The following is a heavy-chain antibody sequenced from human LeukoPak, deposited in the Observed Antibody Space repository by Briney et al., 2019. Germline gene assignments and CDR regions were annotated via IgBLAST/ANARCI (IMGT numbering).Heavy chain of an antibody. Sequence: PSETPSLTCTVSGGSISSDYWSWIRQPAGKGLEWIGRIYPSGSTNYNPSLKSRVTMSVDTSKNQLSLKLSSVTAADTAVYYCARDRIDAFDIWGQGTLVTVSS. CDR1: GGSISSDY. CDR2: IYPSGST. V-gene: IGHV4-4*07. CDR3: ARDRIDAFDI. D-gene: IGHD2-15*01. J-gene: IGHJ3*02.